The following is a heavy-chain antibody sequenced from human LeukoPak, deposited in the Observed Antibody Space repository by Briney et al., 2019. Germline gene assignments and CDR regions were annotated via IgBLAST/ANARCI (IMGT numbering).Heavy chain of an antibody. CDR2: INHSGST. CDR3: AGSGARTRAEYFQH. Sequence: SETLSLTCAVYGGSFSGYYWSWIRQPPGKGLEWIGEINHSGSTNYNPSLKSRVTISVDTSRNQFSLKLSSVTAADTAVYYCAGSGARTRAEYFQHWGQGTLVTVSS. CDR1: GGSFSGYY. D-gene: IGHD2-15*01. J-gene: IGHJ1*01. V-gene: IGHV4-34*01.